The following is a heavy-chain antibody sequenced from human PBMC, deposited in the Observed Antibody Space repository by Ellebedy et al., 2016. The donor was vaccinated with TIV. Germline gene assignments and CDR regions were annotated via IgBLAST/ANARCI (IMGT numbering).Heavy chain of an antibody. CDR2: ISSSGSTI. CDR3: AGGKGVQLLSYYYYGMDV. CDR1: GFTFSDYY. V-gene: IGHV3-11*01. D-gene: IGHD2-2*01. J-gene: IGHJ6*02. Sequence: GESLKISCAASGFTFSDYYMSWIRQAPGKGLEWVSYISSSGSTIYYADSVKGRFTISRDNAKNSLYLQMNSLRAEDTAVYYCAGGKGVQLLSYYYYGMDVWGQGTTVTVSS.